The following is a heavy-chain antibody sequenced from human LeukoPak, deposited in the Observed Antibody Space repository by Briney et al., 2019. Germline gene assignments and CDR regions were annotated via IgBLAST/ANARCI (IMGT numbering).Heavy chain of an antibody. J-gene: IGHJ4*02. CDR2: IIPIFGTA. V-gene: IGHV1-69*01. CDR1: GGTFSSYA. CDR3: AGGDHIVVVTAIFSLGY. Sequence: SVKVSCKASGGTFSSYAISWVRQAPGQGLEWMGGIIPIFGTANYAQKFQGRVTITADESTSTAYMELSSLRSEDTAVYYCAGGDHIVVVTAIFSLGYWGQGTLVTVSS. D-gene: IGHD2-21*02.